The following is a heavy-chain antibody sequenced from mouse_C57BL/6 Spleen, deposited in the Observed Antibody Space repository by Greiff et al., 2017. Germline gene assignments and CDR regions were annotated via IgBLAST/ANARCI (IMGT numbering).Heavy chain of an antibody. CDR2: IDPSDSYT. Sequence: VQLQQPGAELVKPGASVKLSCKASGYTFTSYWMQWVKQRPGQGLEWIGEIDPSDSYTNYNQKFKGKATLTVDTSSSTAYMQLSRLTSADSAVYYCSRSKSKYAHGRWYFYVWGTGTTVTVAS. V-gene: IGHV1-50*01. CDR3: SRSKSKYAHGRWYFYV. CDR1: GYTFTSYW. D-gene: IGHD1-1*01. J-gene: IGHJ1*03.